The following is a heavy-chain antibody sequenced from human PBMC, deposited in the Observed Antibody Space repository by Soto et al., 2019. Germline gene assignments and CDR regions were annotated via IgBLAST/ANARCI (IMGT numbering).Heavy chain of an antibody. Sequence: SETLSLTCTVSGGSISGYYWSWIRQPPGRGLEWIGFIYYAGSTKYNPSLNSRVTISVDTSKTQFSLTVTSVTAADTAVYYCARRIGATETFDYWGQGTRVTVSS. D-gene: IGHD5-12*01. CDR2: IYYAGST. CDR3: ARRIGATETFDY. J-gene: IGHJ4*02. V-gene: IGHV4-59*08. CDR1: GGSISGYY.